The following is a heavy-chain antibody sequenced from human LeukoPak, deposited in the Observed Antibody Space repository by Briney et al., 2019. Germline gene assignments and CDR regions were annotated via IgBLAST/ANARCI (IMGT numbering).Heavy chain of an antibody. CDR3: ARDLPPYYYDSSGEGFDY. J-gene: IGHJ4*02. Sequence: GASVKVSCKASGYTFTSYYMHWVRQAPGQGLEWMGIINPSGGSTSYAQKFQGRVTMTRDTSTSTVYMELSSLRSEDTAVYYRARDLPPYYYDSSGEGFDYWGQGTLVTVSS. CDR1: GYTFTSYY. V-gene: IGHV1-46*01. D-gene: IGHD3-22*01. CDR2: INPSGGST.